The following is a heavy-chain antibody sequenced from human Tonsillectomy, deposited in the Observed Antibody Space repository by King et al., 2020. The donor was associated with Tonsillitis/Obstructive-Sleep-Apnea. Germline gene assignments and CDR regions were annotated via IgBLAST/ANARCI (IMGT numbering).Heavy chain of an antibody. CDR1: GFTVSSNY. CDR2: IYSGGST. Sequence: QLVQSGGGLVQPGGSLRLSCAASGFTVSSNYMSWVRQAPGKGLEWVSVIYSGGSTYYADSVKGRLTISRDNSKNTLYLQMNSLRAEDTAVYYCARVLFSPRGFDYWGQGTLVTVSS. CDR3: ARVLFSPRGFDY. V-gene: IGHV3-66*01. D-gene: IGHD3-9*01. J-gene: IGHJ4*02.